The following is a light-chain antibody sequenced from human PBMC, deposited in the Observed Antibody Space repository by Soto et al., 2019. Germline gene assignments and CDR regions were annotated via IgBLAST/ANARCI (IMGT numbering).Light chain of an antibody. J-gene: IGKJ4*01. CDR1: QSISSS. Sequence: DIQMTQSPSSLSASVGDRVTITCRASQSISSSLNWYQQKPGKAPTLLIYAASSLQSGVPSRFSGSGSGTDFTLTISSLQPEDFATYYCQQSYSTPLTFGGGTKVEIK. CDR3: QQSYSTPLT. CDR2: AAS. V-gene: IGKV1-39*01.